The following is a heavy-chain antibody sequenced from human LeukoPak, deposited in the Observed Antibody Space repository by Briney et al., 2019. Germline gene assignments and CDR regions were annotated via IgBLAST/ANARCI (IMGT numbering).Heavy chain of an antibody. J-gene: IGHJ3*01. Sequence: KSSETLSLTCTVSGGSFSSYCWTWFRQPPGKGLEWIGYIYYSGTTVYNPSLTSRVTISIDTSKNQVSLKLSSVTAADTAVYYCARVSGDTAQDAFDFWGQGTMVTVSS. CDR2: IYYSGTT. V-gene: IGHV4-59*01. CDR3: ARVSGDTAQDAFDF. CDR1: GGSFSSYC. D-gene: IGHD5-18*01.